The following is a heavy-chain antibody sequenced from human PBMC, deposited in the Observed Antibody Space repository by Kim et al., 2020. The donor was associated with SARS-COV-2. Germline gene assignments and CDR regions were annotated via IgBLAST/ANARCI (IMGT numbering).Heavy chain of an antibody. CDR3: ARLYYYDSIPDY. V-gene: IGHV1-3*01. Sequence: KNSPKVQGRVTITRDPSAGTTDMELSSLRSEDTAVYYCARLYYYDSIPDYWGQGTLVTVSS. J-gene: IGHJ4*02. D-gene: IGHD3-22*01.